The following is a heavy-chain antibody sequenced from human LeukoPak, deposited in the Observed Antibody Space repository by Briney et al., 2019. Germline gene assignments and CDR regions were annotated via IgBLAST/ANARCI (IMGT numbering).Heavy chain of an antibody. Sequence: SETLSLTCTVSGVSISSYYWSWIRQPPGKGLEWIGYIYYSGSTNYNPSLKSRVTISVDTSKNQFSLKLSSVTAADTAVYYCARDPGPYCGGDCSVRYWGQGTLVTVSS. CDR1: GVSISSYY. CDR2: IYYSGST. CDR3: ARDPGPYCGGDCSVRY. D-gene: IGHD2-21*02. J-gene: IGHJ4*02. V-gene: IGHV4-59*01.